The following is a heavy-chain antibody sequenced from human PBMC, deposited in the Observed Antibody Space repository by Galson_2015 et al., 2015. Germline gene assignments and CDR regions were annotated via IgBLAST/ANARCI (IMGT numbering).Heavy chain of an antibody. Sequence: ETLSLTCTVSGGSISSSSYYWGWIRQPPGKGLEWIGSIYYSGSTYYNPSLKSRVTISVDTSKNQFSQKLSSVTAADTAVYYCARHGVAANSVTGTDYWGQGTLVTVSS. CDR3: ARHGVAANSVTGTDY. CDR2: IYYSGST. V-gene: IGHV4-39*01. J-gene: IGHJ4*02. D-gene: IGHD3-3*01. CDR1: GGSISSSSYY.